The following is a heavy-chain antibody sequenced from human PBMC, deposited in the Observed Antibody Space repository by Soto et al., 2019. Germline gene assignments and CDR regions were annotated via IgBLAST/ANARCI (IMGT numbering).Heavy chain of an antibody. CDR2: IYYSGST. V-gene: IGHV4-30-4*01. J-gene: IGHJ6*02. Sequence: SETLSLTCTVSGGSISSGDYYWSWIRQPPGKGLEWIGYIYYSGSTYYNPSLKSRVTISVDTSKNQFSLKLSSVTAADTAVYYCARDRRVYGMDVWGQGTTVTVSS. CDR1: GGSISSGDYY. CDR3: ARDRRVYGMDV.